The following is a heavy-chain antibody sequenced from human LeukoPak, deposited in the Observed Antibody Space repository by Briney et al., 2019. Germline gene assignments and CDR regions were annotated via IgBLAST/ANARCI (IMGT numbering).Heavy chain of an antibody. CDR2: ISGSGGST. V-gene: IGHV3-23*01. J-gene: IGHJ5*02. D-gene: IGHD6-13*01. Sequence: GSLSLSCAASGFTFRIYAMNWVRQAPGKGREWVSAISGSGGSTYYAESVKGRFTISRDNSKNTLSLQMNSLRAEDTAVYYCASGGSIPSWGQGILVTVSS. CDR3: ASGGSIPS. CDR1: GFTFRIYA.